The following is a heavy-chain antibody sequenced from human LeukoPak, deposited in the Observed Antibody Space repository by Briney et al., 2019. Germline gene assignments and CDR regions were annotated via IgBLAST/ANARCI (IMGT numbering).Heavy chain of an antibody. V-gene: IGHV3-21*04. J-gene: IGHJ5*02. D-gene: IGHD4/OR15-4a*01. Sequence: GGSLRLSCAASGFTFNNYDMNWVRLAPGRGLEWVSSISTSSSYKYYADSLKGRFTVPRDNAKNFLYLQMTSLRAEDTAVYYCFGGASSSTWGQGTLVTVSS. CDR3: FGGASSST. CDR1: GFTFNNYD. CDR2: ISTSSSYK.